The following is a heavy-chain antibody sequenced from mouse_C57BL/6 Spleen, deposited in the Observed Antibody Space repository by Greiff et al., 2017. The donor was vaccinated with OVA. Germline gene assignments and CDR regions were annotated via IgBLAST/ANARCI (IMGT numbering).Heavy chain of an antibody. CDR2: IHPDSGST. D-gene: IGHD1-1*01. CDR1: GYTFTSYW. CDR3: ARSNYYYGSSAMDY. J-gene: IGHJ4*01. V-gene: IGHV1-64*01. Sequence: QVQLQQPGAELVKPGASVKLSCKASGYTFTSYWMHWVKQRPGQGLEWIGMIHPDSGSTNYNEKFKSKATLTVDTSSSTAYMQLSSLTSEDSAVYYCARSNYYYGSSAMDYWGQGTSVTVSS.